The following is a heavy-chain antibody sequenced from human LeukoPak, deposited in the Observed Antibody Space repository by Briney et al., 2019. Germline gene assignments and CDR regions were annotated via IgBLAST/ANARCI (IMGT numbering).Heavy chain of an antibody. D-gene: IGHD6-6*01. V-gene: IGHV3-74*03. CDR3: ARDQRVTGRPDIDY. CDR1: GFTFRNHW. CDR2: ISSDGSST. Sequence: PGRSLRLSCAASGFTFRNHWMHSVRQTPGKGLVWVSRISSDGSSTTYADSVKGRFTISRDNAKNTLYLQMNNLRAEDTAMYYCARDQRVTGRPDIDYWGQGTLVIVSS. J-gene: IGHJ4*02.